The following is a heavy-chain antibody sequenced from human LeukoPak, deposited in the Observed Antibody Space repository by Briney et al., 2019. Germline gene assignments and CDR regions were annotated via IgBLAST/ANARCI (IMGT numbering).Heavy chain of an antibody. CDR1: GGTFSSYA. V-gene: IGHV1-69*05. J-gene: IGHJ4*02. CDR2: IIPIFGTA. D-gene: IGHD1-26*01. Sequence: GASVKVSCKASGGTFSSYAISWVRQAPGQGLEWMGGIIPIFGTANYAQKFQGRVTMTRDMSTSTVYMELSRLRSDDTAVYYCARAPRVYSGSYIEYWGQGTLVTVSS. CDR3: ARAPRVYSGSYIEY.